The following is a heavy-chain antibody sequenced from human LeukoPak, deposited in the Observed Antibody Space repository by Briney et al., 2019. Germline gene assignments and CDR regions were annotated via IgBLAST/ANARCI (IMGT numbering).Heavy chain of an antibody. J-gene: IGHJ5*02. CDR2: ISTDSRYI. D-gene: IGHD3-3*01. Sequence: PGESVRLSCAASGFTFRSYSLTWVRQAPGKGLEWVSDISTDSRYIYYADSVQGRFTISRDNAQRSLYLQMNSLRVEDTAVYYCANSPRILWFDPWGQGTLVTVSS. CDR3: ANSPRILWFDP. CDR1: GFTFRSYS. V-gene: IGHV3-21*01.